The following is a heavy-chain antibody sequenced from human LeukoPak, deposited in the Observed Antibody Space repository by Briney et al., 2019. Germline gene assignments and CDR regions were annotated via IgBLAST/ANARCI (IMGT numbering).Heavy chain of an antibody. J-gene: IGHJ4*02. V-gene: IGHV1-18*01. CDR3: ARDWPAVIADY. Sequence: ASVKVSCKASRYTFTSHGIGWLRQAPGQGLEWMAWISVGNGDTNYAQKFQGRVTLTTDTSTSTAYMELRSLRSDDTAIYYCARDWPAVIADYWGQGTLVTVSS. CDR2: ISVGNGDT. CDR1: RYTFTSHG. D-gene: IGHD2-21*01.